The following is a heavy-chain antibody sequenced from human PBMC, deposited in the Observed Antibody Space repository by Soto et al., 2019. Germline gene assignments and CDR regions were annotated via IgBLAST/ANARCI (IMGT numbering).Heavy chain of an antibody. D-gene: IGHD5-12*01. J-gene: IGHJ5*02. CDR2: INPNSGGT. CDR1: GYTFTGYY. CDR3: ARSPKATSNWFDP. Sequence: QVQLVQSGAEVKKPGASVKVSCKASGYTFTGYYMHWVRQAPGQGLEWMGWINPNSGGTNYAQKFQGGVXXTXDXXISTAYMELSRLRSDDTAVYYCARSPKATSNWFDPWGQGTLVTVSS. V-gene: IGHV1-2*02.